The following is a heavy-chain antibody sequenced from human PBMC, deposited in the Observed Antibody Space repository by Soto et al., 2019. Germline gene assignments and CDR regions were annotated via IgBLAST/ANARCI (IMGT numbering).Heavy chain of an antibody. D-gene: IGHD3-22*01. CDR1: GFTFSSYS. J-gene: IGHJ4*02. CDR3: ARSYRNYYDSSGYYCDY. CDR2: ISSSSSYI. V-gene: IGHV3-21*01. Sequence: KTGGSLRLSCAASGFTFSSYSRNWVRQAPGKGLEWVSSISSSSSYIYYADSAKGRFTISRDNAKNSLYLQMNSLRAEDTAVYYCARSYRNYYDSSGYYCDYWGQGTLVTVSS.